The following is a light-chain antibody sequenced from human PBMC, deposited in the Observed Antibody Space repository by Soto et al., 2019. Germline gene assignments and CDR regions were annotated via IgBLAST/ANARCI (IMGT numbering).Light chain of an antibody. V-gene: IGKV1-39*01. CDR2: GSS. Sequence: DIQMTQSPSSLSVSVGDRVSIHCRASQNIAAYLHWYQQRPGKAPRLLIYGSSDLQSGVPSTFSGSGSGTDFTLTISSLQADDFATYYCQQTYITPYTFGQGTKLQIK. J-gene: IGKJ2*01. CDR3: QQTYITPYT. CDR1: QNIAAY.